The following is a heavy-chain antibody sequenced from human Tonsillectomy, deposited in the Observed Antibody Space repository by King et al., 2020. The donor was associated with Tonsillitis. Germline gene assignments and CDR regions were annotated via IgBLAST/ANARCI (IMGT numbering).Heavy chain of an antibody. J-gene: IGHJ6*02. CDR2: IKHTGST. Sequence: VQLQQWGAGLLKPSETLSLTCAVYGGSFSGYYWSWIRQPPGKGLEWIGEIKHTGSTNYNPSLKSRVTISVDTSMNQFSLKLTSVTAADTAVYFCARRGYCDSSSLGLYYYYGMDVWGQGTTVTVSS. CDR3: ARRGYCDSSSLGLYYYYGMDV. CDR1: GGSFSGYY. V-gene: IGHV4-34*01. D-gene: IGHD3-22*01.